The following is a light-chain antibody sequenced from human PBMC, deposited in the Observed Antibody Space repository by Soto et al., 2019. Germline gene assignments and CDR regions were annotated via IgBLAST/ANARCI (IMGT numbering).Light chain of an antibody. CDR2: DVS. Sequence: QSALTQPASVSGSPGQSITISCTGTSSDVGGSNHVSWYQQHPGKAPKLMIFDVSTRPSGVSNRFSGSKSGNTASLTISGLQAEHEADYYCSSYATSSTLVLFGGGTKLTVL. CDR1: SSDVGGSNH. J-gene: IGLJ3*02. CDR3: SSYATSSTLVL. V-gene: IGLV2-14*01.